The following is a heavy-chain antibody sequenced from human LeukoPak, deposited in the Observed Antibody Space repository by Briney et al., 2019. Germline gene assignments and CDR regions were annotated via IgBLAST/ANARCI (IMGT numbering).Heavy chain of an antibody. CDR1: GLTFSSYV. D-gene: IGHD5-12*01. V-gene: IGHV3-23*01. CDR2: ISGSGGST. Sequence: GGSLRLSCAASGLTFSSYVMNWVRQAPGTGVEWVSGISGSGGSTYYADSVKGRFTISRDNTKNTLYLQMKSLRAEDTAVYYCAKGGGYEAQYYYYYLDVWGKGTTVTISS. CDR3: AKGGGYEAQYYYYYLDV. J-gene: IGHJ6*03.